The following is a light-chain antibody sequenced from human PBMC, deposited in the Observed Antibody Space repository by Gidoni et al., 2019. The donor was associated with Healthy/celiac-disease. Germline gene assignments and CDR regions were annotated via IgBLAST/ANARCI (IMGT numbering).Light chain of an antibody. J-gene: IGKJ4*01. Sequence: DNQITQSPSSLSASVGDRVTITCQASQDISNYLNWYQQKPGKAPKLLIYDASNLETGVPSRFSGSGSGTDFTFTISSLQPEDIATYYCQQYDNLSLTFGGGTKVEIK. CDR1: QDISNY. CDR3: QQYDNLSLT. V-gene: IGKV1-33*01. CDR2: DAS.